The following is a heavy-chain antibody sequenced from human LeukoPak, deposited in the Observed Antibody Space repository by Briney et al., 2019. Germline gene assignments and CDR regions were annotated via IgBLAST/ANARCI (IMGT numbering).Heavy chain of an antibody. Sequence: GGSLRLSCAASGFTVSSNYMSWVRQAPGKGLEWVSVNYSGGSTYYADSVKGRFTISRDNSKNTLYLQMNSLRAEDTAVYYCARFIRGVDAFDIWGQGTMVTVSS. CDR1: GFTVSSNY. D-gene: IGHD3-10*01. CDR3: ARFIRGVDAFDI. CDR2: NYSGGST. J-gene: IGHJ3*02. V-gene: IGHV3-53*01.